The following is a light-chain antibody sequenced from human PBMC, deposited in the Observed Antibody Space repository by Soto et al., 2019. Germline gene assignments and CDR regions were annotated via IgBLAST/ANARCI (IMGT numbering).Light chain of an antibody. V-gene: IGLV1-36*01. CDR3: AAGDDSLNGYV. J-gene: IGLJ1*01. Sequence: QSVLTQPPSVSEAPRQRVTISCSGSSSNIGNNAVNWYQQLPGKAPKPLIYYDDLLPSGVSDRFSGSKSGTSASLAISGLQSEDEADYYCAAGDDSLNGYVFGTGTKVTVL. CDR1: SSNIGNNA. CDR2: YDD.